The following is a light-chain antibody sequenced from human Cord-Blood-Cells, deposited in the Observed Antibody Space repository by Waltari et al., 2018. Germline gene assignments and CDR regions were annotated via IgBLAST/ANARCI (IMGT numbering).Light chain of an antibody. V-gene: IGKV2-28*01. CDR3: MQALQTPLT. CDR1: QSLLHSTGYNY. J-gene: IGKJ4*01. CDR2: LGS. Sequence: DIVMTQSPLSLPVTPGEPASISCRSSQSLLHSTGYNYLEWYLQKPGQSPQLLIYLGSNRASGVPDRCSGSGSGTDFTLKISRVEAEDVGVYYCMQALQTPLTFGGGTKVEIK.